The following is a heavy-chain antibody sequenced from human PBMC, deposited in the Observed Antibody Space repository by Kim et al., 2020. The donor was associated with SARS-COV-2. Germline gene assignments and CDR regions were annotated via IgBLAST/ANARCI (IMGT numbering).Heavy chain of an antibody. CDR2: IYTSGST. V-gene: IGHV4-61*02. J-gene: IGHJ5*02. CDR1: GGSISSGSYY. CDR3: ARGSLSGYSYGYGLGEWFYP. Sequence: SETLSLTCTVSGGSISSGSYYWSWIRQPAGKGLEWIGRIYTSGSTNYNPSLKSRVTISVDTSKNQFSLKLSSVTAADTAVYYCARGSLSGYSYGYGLGEWFYPCGPGALVTVSS. D-gene: IGHD5-18*01.